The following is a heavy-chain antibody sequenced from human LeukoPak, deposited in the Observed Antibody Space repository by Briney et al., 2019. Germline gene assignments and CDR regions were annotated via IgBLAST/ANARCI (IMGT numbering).Heavy chain of an antibody. CDR1: GGSISSYY. CDR2: IYYSGST. D-gene: IGHD6-13*01. V-gene: IGHV4-59*08. CDR3: ARLTSAAGVWAFDS. Sequence: PSETLSLTCTVSGGSISSYYRTWIRQPPGKGLEWLGYIYYSGSTTYSPPLRSRVIILVDTSKNQFSLKLSSVTAADTAVYFCARLTSAAGVWAFDSWGQGTMLTVSS. J-gene: IGHJ3*02.